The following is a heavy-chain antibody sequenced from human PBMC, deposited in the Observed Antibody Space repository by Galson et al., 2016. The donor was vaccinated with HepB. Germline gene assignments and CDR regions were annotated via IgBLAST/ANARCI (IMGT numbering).Heavy chain of an antibody. V-gene: IGHV3-30*18. Sequence: SLRLSCAASGFTFSSYGMHWVRQAPGKGLEWVALISNDGSNQYYADSVKGRSSISRDNSNNTLYLQINSLKPEDTAVYYCAKDSGGYCSSTNCYKSSFDIWGQGTMVTVSS. CDR1: GFTFSSYG. CDR3: AKDSGGYCSSTNCYKSSFDI. J-gene: IGHJ3*02. D-gene: IGHD2-2*02. CDR2: ISNDGSNQ.